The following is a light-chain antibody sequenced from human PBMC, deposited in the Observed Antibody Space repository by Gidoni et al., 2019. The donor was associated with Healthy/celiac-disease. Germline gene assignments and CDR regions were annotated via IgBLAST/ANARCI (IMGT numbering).Light chain of an antibody. CDR2: DAS. V-gene: IGKV3-11*01. J-gene: IGKJ4*01. Sequence: IVLPQSPVPLSLYPGERATLSCRASPSVTSYLAWYQQNPGQAPRLLIYDASNRATGIPARCSGGGSETDFALTISSRESEDFAVYYCQQRSNWPLTFGGGTKVEIK. CDR3: QQRSNWPLT. CDR1: PSVTSY.